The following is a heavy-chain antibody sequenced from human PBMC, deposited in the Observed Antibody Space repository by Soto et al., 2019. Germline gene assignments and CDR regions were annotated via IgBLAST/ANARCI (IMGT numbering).Heavy chain of an antibody. CDR3: ARDPRTDLRYFDWLSLYYYYYGMDV. CDR1: GYTFTSYG. Sequence: GASVKVSCKASGYTFTSYGISWVRQAPGQGLEWMGWISAYNGSTNYAQKLQGRVTMTTDTSTSTAYMELRSLRSDDTAVYYCARDPRTDLRYFDWLSLYYYYYGMDVWGQGTTVTVYS. D-gene: IGHD3-9*01. V-gene: IGHV1-18*01. CDR2: ISAYNGST. J-gene: IGHJ6*02.